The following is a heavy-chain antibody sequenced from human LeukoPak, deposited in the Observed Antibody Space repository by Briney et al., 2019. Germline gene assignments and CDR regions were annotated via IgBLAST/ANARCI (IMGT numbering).Heavy chain of an antibody. CDR2: FDPEDGET. D-gene: IGHD6-13*01. CDR3: ATPVERIAAAGTAFDI. J-gene: IGHJ3*02. Sequence: GASVKVSCKVSGYTLTELSMHWVRQAPGKGLEWMGGFDPEDGETIYAQKFQGRVTMTEDTSTDTAYMELSSLRSEDTAVYHCATPVERIAAAGTAFDIWGQGTMVTVSS. CDR1: GYTLTELS. V-gene: IGHV1-24*01.